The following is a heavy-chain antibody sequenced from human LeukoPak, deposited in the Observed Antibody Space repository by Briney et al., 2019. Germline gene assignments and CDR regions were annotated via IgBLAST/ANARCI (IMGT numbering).Heavy chain of an antibody. CDR2: INPSGGST. V-gene: IGHV1-46*01. D-gene: IGHD2-2*02. CDR3: ARGGPEYLSDY. Sequence: GASVKVSCKASGYIFTSYYMHWVRQAPGRGLEWMGIINPSGGSTSYAQKFQGRVTMTRDTSTSTVYMELSSLRSEDTAVYYCARGGPEYLSDYWGQGTLVTVSS. J-gene: IGHJ4*02. CDR1: GYIFTSYY.